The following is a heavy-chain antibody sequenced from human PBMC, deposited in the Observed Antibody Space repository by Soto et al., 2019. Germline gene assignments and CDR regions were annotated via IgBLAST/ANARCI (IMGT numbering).Heavy chain of an antibody. D-gene: IGHD3-9*01. CDR1: GFTLDKYT. CDR2: SFSSGGT. Sequence: PGGSLRLSCAAFGFTLDKYTMGWVRQAPGKGLEWVAESFSSGGTQYADSVKGRFTISRDNSRNMVFLQMNGLRVEDTALYYCARDREPDGIWTFDSWGQGVLVTVSS. CDR3: ARDREPDGIWTFDS. J-gene: IGHJ4*02. V-gene: IGHV3-53*01.